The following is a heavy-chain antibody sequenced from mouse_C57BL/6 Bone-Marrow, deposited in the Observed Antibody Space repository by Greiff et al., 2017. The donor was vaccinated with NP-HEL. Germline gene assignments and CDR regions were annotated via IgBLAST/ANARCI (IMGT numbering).Heavy chain of an antibody. J-gene: IGHJ4*01. CDR2: IYPGSGST. Sequence: VQLQQPGAELVNPGASVKMSCKASGYTFTSYWITWVKQRPGQGLEWIGDIYPGSGSTNYNEKFKSKATLTVDTSSSTAYMQLSSLTSEDSAVYYCARGLYYYTMDYWGQGTSVTVSS. V-gene: IGHV1-55*01. CDR1: GYTFTSYW. CDR3: ARGLYYYTMDY.